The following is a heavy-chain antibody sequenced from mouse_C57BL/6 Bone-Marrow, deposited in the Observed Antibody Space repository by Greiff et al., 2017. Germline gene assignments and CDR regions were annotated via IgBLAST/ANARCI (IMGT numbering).Heavy chain of an antibody. CDR1: GYAFSSSW. D-gene: IGHD1-1*01. CDR3: ARWFLRYSYAMDY. Sequence: QVQLQQSGPELVKPGASVKISCKASGYAFSSSWMNWVKQRPGQGLEWIGRIYPGDGDTNYNGKFKGKATLTADKSSSTAYMQLSSLTSEDSAVYFCARWFLRYSYAMDYWGQGTSVTVSS. J-gene: IGHJ4*01. CDR2: IYPGDGDT. V-gene: IGHV1-82*01.